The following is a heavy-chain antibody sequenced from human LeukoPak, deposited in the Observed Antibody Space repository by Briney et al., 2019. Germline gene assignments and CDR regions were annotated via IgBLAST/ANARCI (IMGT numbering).Heavy chain of an antibody. V-gene: IGHV3-21*01. CDR3: ARVGSTWYEDY. J-gene: IGHJ4*02. Sequence: GRSLRLSCAASGFTFSRYSMNWVRQAPGKGLEWVSSISTSGSYINYADSVKGRFIISRDNVKNSLYLQMNSLRAEDTAVYYCARVGSTWYEDYWGQGTLVTVSS. CDR2: ISTSGSYI. CDR1: GFTFSRYS. D-gene: IGHD6-13*01.